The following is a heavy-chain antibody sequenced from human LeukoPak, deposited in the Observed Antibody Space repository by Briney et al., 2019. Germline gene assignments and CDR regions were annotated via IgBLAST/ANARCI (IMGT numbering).Heavy chain of an antibody. Sequence: SETLSLTCTVSGGSISSYYWSWIRQPAGKGLEWIGRIYTSGRTNYNPSLKSRVTMSVDTSKNQFSLKLSSVTAADTAVYYCARGGYSYSSFDYWGQGTLVTVSS. CDR2: IYTSGRT. J-gene: IGHJ4*02. D-gene: IGHD5-18*01. CDR1: GGSISSYY. V-gene: IGHV4-4*07. CDR3: ARGGYSYSSFDY.